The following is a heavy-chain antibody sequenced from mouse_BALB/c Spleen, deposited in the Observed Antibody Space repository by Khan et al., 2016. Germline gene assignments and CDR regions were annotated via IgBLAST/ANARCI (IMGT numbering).Heavy chain of an antibody. CDR3: ARETARATFDY. D-gene: IGHD3-2*01. CDR1: GFSLTSYG. CDR2: IWAGGST. Sequence: QVQLKQSGPGLVAPSQSLSITCTVSGFSLTSYGVHWVRQPPGKGLEWLGVIWAGGSTNYNSALMSRLSISKDNSQSQVFLKMNSLQTDDTAMYYCARETARATFDYWGQGTTLTVSS. J-gene: IGHJ2*01. V-gene: IGHV2-9*02.